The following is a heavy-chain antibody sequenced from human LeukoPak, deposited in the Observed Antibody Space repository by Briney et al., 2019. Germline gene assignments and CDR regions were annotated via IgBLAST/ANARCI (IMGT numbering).Heavy chain of an antibody. J-gene: IGHJ3*02. Sequence: PSGTLSLTCAVYGGSFSAYYWSWIRQPPGKGLEWIGEINHSGSTNYNPSLKSRVNISVDTSKNQFSLKLSSVTAADTAVYYCARVSRLWWARDIWGQGTMVTVSS. CDR2: INHSGST. V-gene: IGHV4-34*01. CDR1: GGSFSAYY. D-gene: IGHD2-21*01. CDR3: ARVSRLWWARDI.